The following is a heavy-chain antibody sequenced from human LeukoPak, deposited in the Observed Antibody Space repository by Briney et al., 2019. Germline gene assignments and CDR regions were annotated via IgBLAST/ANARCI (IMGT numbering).Heavy chain of an antibody. CDR1: GGSSISSGYR. CDR2: IHHSGNT. V-gene: IGHV4/OR15-8*02. Sequence: SETLSLTCVVSGGSSISSGYRWSWVRQPPGKGLEWIGEIHHSGNTNFNPSLKSRATISMDKSKNHFSLKMSSVTAADTAVYFCARNGHYSADYWGRGILVTVSP. J-gene: IGHJ4*02. D-gene: IGHD4-17*01. CDR3: ARNGHYSADY.